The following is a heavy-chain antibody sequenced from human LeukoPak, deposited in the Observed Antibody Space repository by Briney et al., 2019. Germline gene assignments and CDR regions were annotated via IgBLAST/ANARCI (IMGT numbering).Heavy chain of an antibody. CDR3: AKVDPSVLGAFDV. J-gene: IGHJ3*01. Sequence: PGGSLRLSCAASEITFSNYAISWVRKAPGKGLEWVAAIGRSGSPTYYADSVKGRFTISRDTSKNTLFLEMNSLRAEDTAVYYCAKVDPSVLGAFDVWGQGTMVTVSS. CDR2: IGRSGSPT. V-gene: IGHV3-23*05. D-gene: IGHD5-12*01. CDR1: EITFSNYA.